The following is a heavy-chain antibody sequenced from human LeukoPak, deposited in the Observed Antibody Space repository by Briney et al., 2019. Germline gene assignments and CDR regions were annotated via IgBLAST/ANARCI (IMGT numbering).Heavy chain of an antibody. CDR3: ARESEKFDY. CDR1: GLPIGDFA. V-gene: IGHV3-43*02. Sequence: GGSLRLSCVASGLPIGDFAMHWVRQAPGQGLEWVSLISGDGISTFFTDSVKGRFSISGDNSKNSLFLEMSSLRTEDTAMYYCARESEKFDYWGQGTLVAVSS. J-gene: IGHJ4*02. CDR2: ISGDGIST.